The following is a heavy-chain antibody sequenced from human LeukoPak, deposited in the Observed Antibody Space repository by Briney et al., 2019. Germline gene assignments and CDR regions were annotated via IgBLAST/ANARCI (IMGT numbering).Heavy chain of an antibody. CDR1: GGSISSGGYY. CDR3: ARRYCSSTSCFLIE. V-gene: IGHV4-31*03. D-gene: IGHD2-2*01. Sequence: SETLSLTCTVSGGSISSGGYYWSWTRQHPGKGLEWIVYIYYSGSTYYNPSLKSRVTISVDTSKNQFYLKLSSVAAADTAVYYCARRYCSSTSCFLIEWGQGTLVTVSS. J-gene: IGHJ4*02. CDR2: IYYSGST.